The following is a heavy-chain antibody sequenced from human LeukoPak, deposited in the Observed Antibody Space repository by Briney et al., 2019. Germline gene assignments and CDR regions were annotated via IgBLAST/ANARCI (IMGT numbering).Heavy chain of an antibody. CDR2: IYYSGST. J-gene: IGHJ4*02. CDR1: GGSISIYY. V-gene: IGHV4-59*01. Sequence: SETLSLTCTVYGGSISIYYWSWIRQPPGKGLEWIGYIYYSGSTNYNPSLKSRVTISVDTSKNQFSLKLSSVTAADTAVYYCARVTPYYYDSSGYHFDYWGQGTLVTVSS. CDR3: ARVTPYYYDSSGYHFDY. D-gene: IGHD3-22*01.